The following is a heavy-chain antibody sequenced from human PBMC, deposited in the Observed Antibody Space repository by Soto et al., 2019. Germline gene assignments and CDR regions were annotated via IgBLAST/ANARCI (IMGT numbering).Heavy chain of an antibody. CDR1: GFTFDDYA. CDR2: ISWNSGSI. V-gene: IGHV3-9*01. Sequence: GGSLRLSCAASGFTFDDYAMHWVRQAPGKGLEWVSGISWNSGSIGYADSVKGRFTISRDNAKNSLYLQMNSLRAEDTALYYCAKDIRAAAGTVYYGMDVWGQGTTVTVSS. J-gene: IGHJ6*02. CDR3: AKDIRAAAGTVYYGMDV. D-gene: IGHD6-13*01.